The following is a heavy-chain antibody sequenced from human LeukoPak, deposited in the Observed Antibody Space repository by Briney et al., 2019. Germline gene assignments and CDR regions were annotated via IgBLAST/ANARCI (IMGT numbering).Heavy chain of an antibody. J-gene: IGHJ5*02. D-gene: IGHD6-19*01. V-gene: IGHV4-4*09. Sequence: SETLSLTCTVSGGSISSYYWSWIRQPPGKGLEWIGYIYTSGSTNYNPSLKSRVTISVDTSKNQFSLKLSSVTAADTAVYYCARGGSGWYWFDPWGQGALVTVSS. CDR1: GGSISSYY. CDR3: ARGGSGWYWFDP. CDR2: IYTSGST.